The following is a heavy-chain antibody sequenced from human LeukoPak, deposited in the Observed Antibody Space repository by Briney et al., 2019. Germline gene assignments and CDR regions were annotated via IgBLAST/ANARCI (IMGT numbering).Heavy chain of an antibody. D-gene: IGHD3-16*01. CDR3: TRERRGSYYAFES. V-gene: IGHV3-11*01. CDR1: GFSFSVYY. Sequence: KAGGSLRLSCAASGFSFSVYYMSWVRQAPGKGLEWISYITTSGSSTKYADSVKGRFTISRHNAKNSVVLQINSLRAEDTAVYYCTRERRGSYYAFESWGQGTLVSVSS. J-gene: IGHJ4*02. CDR2: ITTSGSST.